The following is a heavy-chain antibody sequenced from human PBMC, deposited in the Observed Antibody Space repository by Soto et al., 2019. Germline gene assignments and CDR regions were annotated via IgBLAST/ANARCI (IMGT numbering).Heavy chain of an antibody. D-gene: IGHD2-15*01. CDR2: ISAYNGNT. J-gene: IGHJ5*02. CDR1: GYTFTSYG. Sequence: QVQLVQSGAEVKKPGASVKVSCKASGYTFTSYGISWVRQAPGQGLEWMGWISAYNGNTNYAQKLQGRGTMTTDTSTSTAYMELRSLRSDDTAVYYCARGPLLTDCSGGSCYSGWFDPWGQGTLVTVSS. V-gene: IGHV1-18*01. CDR3: ARGPLLTDCSGGSCYSGWFDP.